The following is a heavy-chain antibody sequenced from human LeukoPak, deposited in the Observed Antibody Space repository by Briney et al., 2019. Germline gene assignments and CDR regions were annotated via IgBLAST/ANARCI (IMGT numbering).Heavy chain of an antibody. CDR1: GFTFSSYS. CDR3: AKQLGYCSDGSCYFPY. CDR2: ISSSSSTI. J-gene: IGHJ4*02. Sequence: GGSLRLSCAASGFTFSSYSMNWVRQAPGKGLEWVSYISSSSSTIYYADFVQGRFTISRDNSKSTLCLQMNSLRAEDTAVYYCAKQLGYCSDGSCYFPYWGQGTLVTVSS. V-gene: IGHV3-48*01. D-gene: IGHD2-15*01.